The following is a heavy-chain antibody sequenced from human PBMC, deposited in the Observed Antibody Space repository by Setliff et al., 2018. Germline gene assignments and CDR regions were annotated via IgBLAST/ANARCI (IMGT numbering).Heavy chain of an antibody. D-gene: IGHD5-18*01. V-gene: IGHV1-69*13. Sequence: GASVKVSCKASGGTFSSYAITWVRQAPGQGLEWMGGIIPIFGTANYAQKFQGRVTITADESTSTAYMELSSLRSEDTAVYYCYITYSYGLYYLDYWGQGTLVTVSS. CDR3: YITYSYGLYYLDY. CDR2: IIPIFGTA. J-gene: IGHJ4*02. CDR1: GGTFSSYA.